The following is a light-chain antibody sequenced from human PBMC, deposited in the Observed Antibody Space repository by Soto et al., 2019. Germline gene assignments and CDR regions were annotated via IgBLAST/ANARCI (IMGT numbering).Light chain of an antibody. CDR2: DAS. J-gene: IGKJ4*01. V-gene: IGKV1-39*01. Sequence: DIQMTQSPSSLSASVGDRVTITCRASQSIKNYINWYQQKAGKAPNVLIYDASNLQSGVPSRFSGSGSGTDFTLTINSLQPEDFATCYCQQTYSIPLTFGRGTKVEIK. CDR1: QSIKNY. CDR3: QQTYSIPLT.